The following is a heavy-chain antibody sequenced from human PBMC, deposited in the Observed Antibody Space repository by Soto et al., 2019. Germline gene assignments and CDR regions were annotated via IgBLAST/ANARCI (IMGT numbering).Heavy chain of an antibody. J-gene: IGHJ4*02. CDR3: SGAPNWAYLVL. Sequence: SETLSLTCTVSSGSISTYYWSWIRQPPGKGLEWIGYIYYTGSTNYNPSLKTRVAISMDTSKSQFSLNLSSVTAADTAVYYCSGAPNWAYLVLGGLETLVTVSS. CDR1: SGSISTYY. D-gene: IGHD7-27*01. CDR2: IYYTGST. V-gene: IGHV4-59*12.